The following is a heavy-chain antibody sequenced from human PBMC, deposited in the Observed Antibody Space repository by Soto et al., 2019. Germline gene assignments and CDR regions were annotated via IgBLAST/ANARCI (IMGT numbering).Heavy chain of an antibody. D-gene: IGHD3-22*01. J-gene: IGHJ4*02. CDR1: GLTFSRYG. CDR2: ISYDGSNK. V-gene: IGHV3-30*18. Sequence: QEQLVESGGGVVQPGRSLRLSCAASGLTFSRYGMHWVRQAPGKGLEGAAHISYDGSNKHYAESVKGRFTISRDSSKNRLYQQINRLSAVATAVYYCVKDTYYFDSSGYYIFDYWGQGTLVAVSS. CDR3: VKDTYYFDSSGYYIFDY.